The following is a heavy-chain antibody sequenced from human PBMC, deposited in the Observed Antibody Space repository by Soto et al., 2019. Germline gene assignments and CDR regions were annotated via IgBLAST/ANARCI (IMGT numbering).Heavy chain of an antibody. J-gene: IGHJ4*02. CDR3: AADARHDYYDSSGYSI. CDR1: GFTFTSCA. V-gene: IGHV1-58*01. D-gene: IGHD3-22*01. Sequence: SVKVSCKASGFTFTSCAVQWVRQARGQRLEWIGWIVVGSGNTNYAQKFQERVTITRDMSTSTAYMELSSLRSEDTAVYYCAADARHDYYDSSGYSIWGQGTLVTVSS. CDR2: IVVGSGNT.